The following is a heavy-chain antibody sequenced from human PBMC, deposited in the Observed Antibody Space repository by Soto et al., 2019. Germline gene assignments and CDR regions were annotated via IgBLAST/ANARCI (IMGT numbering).Heavy chain of an antibody. J-gene: IGHJ4*02. CDR2: ISGSGGST. D-gene: IGHD2-2*01. CDR3: AKDRFCSSTSCYGEFGY. V-gene: IGHV3-23*01. CDR1: GFTFSSYT. Sequence: EVQLLESGGGLVQPGGALRLSCAASGFTFSSYTMSWVRQAPGKGLEWVSSISGSGGSTTYADSVKGRFTISRDNSKNTLYLQMNSLRAEDTAVYHCAKDRFCSSTSCYGEFGYWGQGTLVTVSS.